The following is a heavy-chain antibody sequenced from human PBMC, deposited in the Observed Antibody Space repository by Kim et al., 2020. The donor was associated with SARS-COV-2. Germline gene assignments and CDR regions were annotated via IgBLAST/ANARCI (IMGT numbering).Heavy chain of an antibody. J-gene: IGHJ5*02. V-gene: IGHV5-51*01. D-gene: IGHD5-18*01. CDR2: ISPDDSDA. Sequence: GESLKISCKASGYNFTNYWVAWVRQMPGKGLEWMGIISPDDSDARYSPSFQGQVTISADKSISTAYLQWSSLKASDTAMYYCARQGDSYGYGVDWFDPWGQGTLVTVSS. CDR3: ARQGDSYGYGVDWFDP. CDR1: GYNFTNYW.